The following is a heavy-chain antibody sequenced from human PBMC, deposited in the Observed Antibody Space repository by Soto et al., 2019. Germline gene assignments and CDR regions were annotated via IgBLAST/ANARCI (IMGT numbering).Heavy chain of an antibody. V-gene: IGHV3-30*18. CDR3: AKDRGGSWTFDY. Sequence: QVQLVESGGGVVQPGGSLSLSCAASGFTFTTHGMHWVRQSPGKGLEWVASIAYDGSNRNYGDPVKGRFFVSRHNPKKTVSLQMNCLRHEDTGVYFCAKDRGGSWTFDYWGQGILVIVSS. CDR1: GFTFTTHG. D-gene: IGHD6-13*01. J-gene: IGHJ4*02. CDR2: IAYDGSNR.